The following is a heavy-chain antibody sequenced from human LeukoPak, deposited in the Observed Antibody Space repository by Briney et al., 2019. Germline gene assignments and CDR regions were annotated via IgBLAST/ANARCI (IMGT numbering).Heavy chain of an antibody. CDR2: ISYDGTNK. V-gene: IGHV3-30*18. CDR3: AKVGAPSGWDNWFDS. CDR1: GFTFSNYD. D-gene: IGHD6-19*01. J-gene: IGHJ5*01. Sequence: GGSLRLSCAASGFTFSNYDMHWVRQAPGKGLEWVAFISYDGTNKFYADSVKGRFTFSRDNSKYTLYLQMNSLRAEDTAVYYCAKVGAPSGWDNWFDSWGQGTLVTVSS.